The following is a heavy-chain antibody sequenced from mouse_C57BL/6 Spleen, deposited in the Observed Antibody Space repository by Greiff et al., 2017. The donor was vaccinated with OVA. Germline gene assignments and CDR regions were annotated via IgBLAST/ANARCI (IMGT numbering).Heavy chain of an antibody. D-gene: IGHD1-1*01. CDR2: ISSGSSTI. Sequence: EVKLEESGGGLVKPGGSLKLSCAASGFTFSDYGMHWVRQAPEKGLEWVAYISSGSSTIYYADTVKGRFTISRDNAKNTLFLQMTSLRSEDTAMYYCARGILRYYYAMDYWGQGTSVTVSS. V-gene: IGHV5-17*01. J-gene: IGHJ4*01. CDR3: ARGILRYYYAMDY. CDR1: GFTFSDYG.